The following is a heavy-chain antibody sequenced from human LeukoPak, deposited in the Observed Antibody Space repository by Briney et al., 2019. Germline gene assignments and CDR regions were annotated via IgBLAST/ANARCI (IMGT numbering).Heavy chain of an antibody. V-gene: IGHV3-53*01. D-gene: IGHD3-10*01. J-gene: IGHJ4*02. CDR1: RFIVRRYY. CDR3: AKSGGHSPWYFHY. CDR2: IYNSGST. Sequence: PGGSLRLSCSDSRFIVRRYYIISPTQAPGKGLEWVSVIYNSGSTYYADSVKGRFSISRDNSKNTLYLQLNSVKAGDTAVYYSAKSGGHSPWYFHYWGQGTLVTVSS.